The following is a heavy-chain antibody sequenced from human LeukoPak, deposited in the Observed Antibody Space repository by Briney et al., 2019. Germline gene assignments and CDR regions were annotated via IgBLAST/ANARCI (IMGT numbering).Heavy chain of an antibody. CDR3: TRDVNCSGGSRGCWFAP. CDR2: TYYRSKWYN. V-gene: IGHV6-1*01. D-gene: IGHD2-15*01. CDR1: GDSVSSNSAT. J-gene: IGHJ5*02. Sequence: SQTPSLTFAISGDSVSSNSATWNWIRQSPSRGLEWLGRTYYRSKWYNDYAVSVKSRITITPDTSKNQFSLQLNSVTPEDTAVYYCTRDVNCSGGSRGCWFAPWGQGTLVTVSS.